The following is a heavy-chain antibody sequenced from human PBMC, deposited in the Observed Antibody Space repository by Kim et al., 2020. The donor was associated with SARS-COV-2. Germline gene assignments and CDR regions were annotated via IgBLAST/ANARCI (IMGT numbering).Heavy chain of an antibody. CDR3: ASGGPGGYCSGGSCSDAFDI. V-gene: IGHV1-69*13. Sequence: SVKVSCKASGGTFSSYAISWVRQAPGQGLEWMGGIIPIFGTANYAQKFQGRVTITANESTSTDYMELSSLRSEDTAVYYCASGGPGGYCSGGSCSDAFDIWGQGTMVTVSS. J-gene: IGHJ3*02. CDR2: IIPIFGTA. CDR1: GGTFSSYA. D-gene: IGHD2-15*01.